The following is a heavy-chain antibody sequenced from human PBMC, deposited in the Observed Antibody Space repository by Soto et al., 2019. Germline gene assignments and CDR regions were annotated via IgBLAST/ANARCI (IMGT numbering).Heavy chain of an antibody. CDR3: ARRTSCFDY. CDR1: GFSLSTSGLG. CDR2: LYWNDDK. J-gene: IGHJ4*02. V-gene: IGHV2-5*01. Sequence: QITLKESGPTLVKPTQTLTLTCTFSGFSLSTSGLGVAWIRQPPGKALEWLAMLYWNDDKRYNPSLRSRLTIGKDTSKHQVVLTMANVDPVDTATYYCARRTSCFDYWGQGTLVTVSS.